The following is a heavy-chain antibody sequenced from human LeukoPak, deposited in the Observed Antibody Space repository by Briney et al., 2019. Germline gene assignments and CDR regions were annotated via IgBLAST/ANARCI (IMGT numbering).Heavy chain of an antibody. CDR2: IHSDNTI. V-gene: IGHV3-53*01. CDR3: AGRVTGYSSGYVH. Sequence: GGSLRLSCAASGFTVSNNYMNWVRQAPGKGLEWVSVIHSDNTIYYADSVKGRFTIPRDNSENIVYLQMNNLRVEDTAVYYCAGRVTGYSSGYVHWGQGTLVTVSS. J-gene: IGHJ4*02. CDR1: GFTVSNNY. D-gene: IGHD5-18*01.